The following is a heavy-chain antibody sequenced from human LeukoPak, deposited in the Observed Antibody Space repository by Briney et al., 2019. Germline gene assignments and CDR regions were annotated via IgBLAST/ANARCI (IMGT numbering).Heavy chain of an antibody. CDR1: GGSFRGYY. CDR3: ARGRGWNDVNNYYYGMDV. V-gene: IGHV4-34*01. J-gene: IGHJ6*02. Sequence: SETLSLTCAVYGGSFRGYYWSWIRQPPGKGLEWIGEINQSGSTNYNPSLKSRGTISVDTSKNQLSLKLSSVTAADTAVYYCARGRGWNDVNNYYYGMDVWGQGTTVTASS. D-gene: IGHD1-1*01. CDR2: INQSGST.